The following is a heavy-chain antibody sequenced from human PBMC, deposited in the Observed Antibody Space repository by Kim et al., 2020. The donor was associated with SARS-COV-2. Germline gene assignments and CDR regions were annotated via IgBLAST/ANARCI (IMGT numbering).Heavy chain of an antibody. CDR2: ISSSSSNI. CDR1: GFTFSSYS. CDR3: ASNYDILTGYPTKYYGMAV. Sequence: GGSLRLSCEDSGFTFSSYSINWVRQAPGKGLEWVSYISSSSSNIYYADSVKGRFTISRDNAKSLLFLQMSRLRAEDTAVYYCASNYDILTGYPTKYYGMAVWGQGTTVTVSS. D-gene: IGHD3-9*01. J-gene: IGHJ6*02. V-gene: IGHV3-48*04.